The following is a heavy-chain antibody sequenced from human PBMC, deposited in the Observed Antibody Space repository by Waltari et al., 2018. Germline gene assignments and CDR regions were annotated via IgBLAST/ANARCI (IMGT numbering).Heavy chain of an antibody. D-gene: IGHD2-21*01. Sequence: QVQLVQSGAEVKKPGSSVKVSCKASGGTFSSYAISWVRQAPGQGLAWMGGMTPSFGTANYAQKFQGRVTMTTDESTSTAYMELSSLRSEDTAVYYCARDGPDSFDPWGQGTLVTVSS. CDR2: MTPSFGTA. J-gene: IGHJ5*02. CDR3: ARDGPDSFDP. V-gene: IGHV1-69*05. CDR1: GGTFSSYA.